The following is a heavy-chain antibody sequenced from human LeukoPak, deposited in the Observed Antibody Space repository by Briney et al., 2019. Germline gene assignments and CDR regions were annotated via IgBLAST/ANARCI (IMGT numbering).Heavy chain of an antibody. CDR1: GFSVSNTY. CDR2: INSDGSNT. J-gene: IGHJ6*02. D-gene: IGHD5-24*01. V-gene: IGHV3-74*01. Sequence: GGSLRLSCAASGFSVSNTYMSWVRQVPGKGLVWVSRINSDGSNTRYADSVKGRFTISRDNARNSLYLQMNSLRAEDTAVYYCARSRRDNYYYYYGMDVWGQGTTVTVSS. CDR3: ARSRRDNYYYYYGMDV.